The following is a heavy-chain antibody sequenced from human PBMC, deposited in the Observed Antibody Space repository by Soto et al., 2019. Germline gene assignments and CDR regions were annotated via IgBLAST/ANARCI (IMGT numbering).Heavy chain of an antibody. CDR1: GFTFRTYD. CDR2: ISGGGANT. CDR3: VVCSSLSCRYSPFDS. V-gene: IGHV3-23*04. J-gene: IGHJ4*02. Sequence: EVQLVESGGDLVQPGGSLRLSCAASGFTFRTYDMSWVRQAPGKGLEWVSAISGGGANTHYADSVKGRFIMSRDNSQNTLYLQMNSLRADDTAIYYCVVCSSLSCRYSPFDSWGQGSLVTVSS. D-gene: IGHD2-2*01.